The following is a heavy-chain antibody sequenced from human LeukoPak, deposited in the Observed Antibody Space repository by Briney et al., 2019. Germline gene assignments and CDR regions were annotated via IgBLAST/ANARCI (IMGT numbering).Heavy chain of an antibody. CDR3: ARDGPSSGYRDNWFDP. V-gene: IGHV1-69*04. J-gene: IGHJ5*02. D-gene: IGHD3-22*01. CDR2: IIPILGIA. Sequence: GASVKVSCKASGGTFSSYAISWVRQAPGQGLEWMGRIIPILGIANYAQKFQGRVTITADKSTSTAYMELSSLRSEDTAVYYCARDGPSSGYRDNWFDPWGQGTLVTVSS. CDR1: GGTFSSYA.